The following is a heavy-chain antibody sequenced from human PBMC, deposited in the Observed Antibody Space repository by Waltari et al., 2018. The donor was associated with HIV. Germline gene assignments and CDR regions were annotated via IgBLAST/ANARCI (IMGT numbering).Heavy chain of an antibody. J-gene: IGHJ4*02. D-gene: IGHD3-22*01. CDR1: GGTFSGSA. CDR2: IIPIFGKA. CDR3: ARDLYAYYDSSGYYYSFDY. Sequence: QVQLVQSGAEVKKPGYSVKAPCSASGGTFSGSAVSWVRQARGPGGEWMGGIIPIFGKANYAQKFQGRVTITADESTSTAYMELSSLRSEDTSVYYCARDLYAYYDSSGYYYSFDYWGQGTLVTVSS. V-gene: IGHV1-69*01.